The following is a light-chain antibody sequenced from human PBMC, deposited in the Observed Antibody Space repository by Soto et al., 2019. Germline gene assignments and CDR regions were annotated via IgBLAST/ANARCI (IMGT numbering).Light chain of an antibody. Sequence: EIVMTQSPAMLSVSPGERATLSCRASQNVNNRLAWYQQKAGQPPRLLIYGASTRATGIPPRFSGSGSGTEFTLTISSLQSEDFAVYYCQHFNSWPLLFGQGTKVEIK. J-gene: IGKJ1*01. CDR3: QHFNSWPLL. CDR2: GAS. CDR1: QNVNNR. V-gene: IGKV3-15*01.